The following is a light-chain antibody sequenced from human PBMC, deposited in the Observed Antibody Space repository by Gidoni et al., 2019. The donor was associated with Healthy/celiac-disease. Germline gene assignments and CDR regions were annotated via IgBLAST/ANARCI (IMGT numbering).Light chain of an antibody. CDR3: QQLNSYLL. CDR1: QGISSY. V-gene: IGKV1-9*01. Sequence: DIQLTQSPSFLSASVGDRVTITCRASQGISSYLAWYQQKPGKAPKLLIYAASTLQSGVPSRFSGSGSGTEFTLTISSLQPEDFATYYCQQLNSYLLFXGXTKVEIK. J-gene: IGKJ4*01. CDR2: AAS.